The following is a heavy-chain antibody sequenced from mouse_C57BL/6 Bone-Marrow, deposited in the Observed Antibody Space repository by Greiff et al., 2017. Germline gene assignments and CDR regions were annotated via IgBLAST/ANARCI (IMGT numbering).Heavy chain of an antibody. CDR1: GYTFTRYW. Sequence: QVQLQQPGAELVKPGASVKLSCKASGYTFTRYWMHWVQQRPGQGLEWIGMIHPHSGSTNYHEQFKSKATLTVDKSSSTAYMQLSSLISEYAAVYDCARAGGSSGRFAYWGQGTLVTVSA. CDR3: ARAGGSSGRFAY. D-gene: IGHD1-1*01. CDR2: IHPHSGST. V-gene: IGHV1-64*01. J-gene: IGHJ3*01.